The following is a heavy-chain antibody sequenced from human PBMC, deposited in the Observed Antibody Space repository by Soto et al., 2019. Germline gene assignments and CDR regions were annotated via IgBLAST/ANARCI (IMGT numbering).Heavy chain of an antibody. V-gene: IGHV3-53*01. J-gene: IGHJ1*01. CDR1: GFTVSSNY. CDR3: AIGANYYDSSGYYLGYFQH. Sequence: EVQLVESGGGLIQPGGSLRLSCAASGFTVSSNYMSWVRQAPGKGLEWVSVIYSGGSTYYADSVKGRFTISRDNSKNMLXXQTNSLRAEDTAVYYCAIGANYYDSSGYYLGYFQHWGQGTLVTVSS. CDR2: IYSGGST. D-gene: IGHD3-22*01.